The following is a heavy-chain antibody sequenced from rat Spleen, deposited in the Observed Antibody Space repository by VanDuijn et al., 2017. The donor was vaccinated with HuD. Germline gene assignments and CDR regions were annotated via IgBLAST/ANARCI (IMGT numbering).Heavy chain of an antibody. Sequence: EVQLVESGGGLVQPGRSLKLSCVASGFTFSDYGMSWVRQAPTKGLEWVATISYDGSRTYYRDSVKGRFTISRDNAENTVYLQMNSLRSEDTATYYCAKDLDYGPDYWGQGVMVTVSS. D-gene: IGHD1-11*01. CDR2: ISYDGSRT. CDR3: AKDLDYGPDY. CDR1: GFTFSDYG. J-gene: IGHJ2*01. V-gene: IGHV5-29*01.